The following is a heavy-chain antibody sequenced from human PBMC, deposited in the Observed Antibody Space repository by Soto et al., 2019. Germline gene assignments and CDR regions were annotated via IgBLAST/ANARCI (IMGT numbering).Heavy chain of an antibody. J-gene: IGHJ6*02. CDR1: GFTFSSYG. CDR2: ISYDGSNK. V-gene: IGHV3-30*18. D-gene: IGHD5-18*01. CDR3: AKDSMVTFGGEKKYYYYYYGMDV. Sequence: GGSLRLSCAASGFTFSSYGMHWVRQAPGKGLEWVAVISYDGSNKYYADSVKGRFTISRDNSKNTLYLQMNSLRAEDTAVYYCAKDSMVTFGGEKKYYYYYYGMDVWGQGTTVTVSS.